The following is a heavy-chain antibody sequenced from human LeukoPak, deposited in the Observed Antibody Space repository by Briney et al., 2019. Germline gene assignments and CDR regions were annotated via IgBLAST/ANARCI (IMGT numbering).Heavy chain of an antibody. D-gene: IGHD3-3*01. CDR1: GFTFSSYS. CDR3: ARKISYDLEKIYYMDV. Sequence: KTGGSLRLSCAASGFTFSSYSMNWVRQAPGKGLEWVSSISSSSSYIYYADSVKGRFTISRDNAKNSLYLQMYSLRAEDTAVYYCARKISYDLEKIYYMDVWGKGTTVTVSS. V-gene: IGHV3-21*01. CDR2: ISSSSSYI. J-gene: IGHJ6*03.